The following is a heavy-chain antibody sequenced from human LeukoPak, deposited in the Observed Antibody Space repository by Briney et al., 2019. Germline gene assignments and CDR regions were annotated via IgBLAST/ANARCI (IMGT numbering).Heavy chain of an antibody. Sequence: PSQTLSLTCTVSGGSISSGDYYWSWIRQPPGKGLEWIGYIYYSGSTYYNPSLKSRVTISVDTSKNQFSLKLSSVTAADTAVYYCARLSGPVMVYAIEVDCWGQGTLVTVSS. CDR1: GGSISSGDYY. CDR2: IYYSGST. J-gene: IGHJ4*02. D-gene: IGHD2-8*01. V-gene: IGHV4-30-4*08. CDR3: ARLSGPVMVYAIEVDC.